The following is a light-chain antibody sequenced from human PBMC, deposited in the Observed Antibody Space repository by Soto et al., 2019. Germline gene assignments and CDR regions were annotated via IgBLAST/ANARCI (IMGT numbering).Light chain of an antibody. Sequence: DIQMTQSPSSLSASVGDRVTITCRASQGVNNYLAWFQQHPGKAPKSLIFAASNLQSGVPSRFSGSGSGADFTLTISGLQPEDSATYYCQQYNTYPYTFGHGTKLDIK. CDR2: AAS. J-gene: IGKJ2*01. CDR3: QQYNTYPYT. V-gene: IGKV1-16*01. CDR1: QGVNNY.